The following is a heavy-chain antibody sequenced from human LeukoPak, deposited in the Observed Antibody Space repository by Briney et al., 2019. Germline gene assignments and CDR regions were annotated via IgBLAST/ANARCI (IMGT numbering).Heavy chain of an antibody. CDR3: ATSRIAVAGTGLDY. D-gene: IGHD6-19*01. CDR1: GGTFSRYA. Sequence: SVKVSCKASGGTFSRYAISWVRQAPGQGLEWTGGILSIIGTANYAQKFQGRVTITADESTSTAYMELSSLRSEDTAVYYCATSRIAVAGTGLDYWGQGTPVTVSS. CDR2: ILSIIGTA. V-gene: IGHV1-69*13. J-gene: IGHJ4*02.